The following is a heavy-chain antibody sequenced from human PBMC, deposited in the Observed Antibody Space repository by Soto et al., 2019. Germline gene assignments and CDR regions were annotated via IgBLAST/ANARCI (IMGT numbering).Heavy chain of an antibody. Sequence: SETLSLTCAVSSGSISSSNWWSWVRQPPGKGLEWIGEIYYSGSTYYNPSLKSRVTISVDTSKNQFSLKLSSVTAAGTAVYYCSRHFWNYGRGWFDPWXQGTLVTVSS. V-gene: IGHV4-4*02. CDR2: IYYSGST. CDR1: SGSISSSNW. J-gene: IGHJ5*02. D-gene: IGHD1-7*01. CDR3: SRHFWNYGRGWFDP.